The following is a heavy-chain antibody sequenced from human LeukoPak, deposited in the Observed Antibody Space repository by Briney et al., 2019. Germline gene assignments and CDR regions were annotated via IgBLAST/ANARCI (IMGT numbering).Heavy chain of an antibody. D-gene: IGHD3-10*01. CDR2: ISSSSSTI. Sequence: GGSLRLSCAASGFTFSSYSMNWVRQAPGKGLEWVSYISSSSSTIYYADSVKGRFTISRDNAKNSLYLQMNSLRAEDTAVYYCARDWVHGSGGMGYWGQGTLVTVSS. CDR3: ARDWVHGSGGMGY. V-gene: IGHV3-48*04. CDR1: GFTFSSYS. J-gene: IGHJ4*02.